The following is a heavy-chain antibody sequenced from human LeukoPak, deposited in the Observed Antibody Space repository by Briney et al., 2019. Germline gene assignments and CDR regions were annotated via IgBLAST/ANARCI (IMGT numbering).Heavy chain of an antibody. CDR3: ARGGYRKLGISDY. V-gene: IGHV1-46*01. CDR1: GYIFTSYN. CDR2: INPSGGST. J-gene: IGHJ4*02. D-gene: IGHD7-27*01. Sequence: ASVKVSCKASGYIFTSYNIYWVRQAPGQGLEWMGIINPSGGSTNYAQKFQGRVTMTRDTSTSTVYMELSSLRSEDTAVYYCARGGYRKLGISDYWGQGTLVTVSS.